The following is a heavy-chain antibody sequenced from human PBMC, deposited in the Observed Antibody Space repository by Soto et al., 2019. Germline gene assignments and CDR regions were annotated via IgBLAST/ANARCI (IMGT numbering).Heavy chain of an antibody. J-gene: IGHJ6*02. CDR3: ARDIVVVPDYYYYGMDV. CDR1: GYSFASYW. CDR2: IYPGDSDT. Sequence: GESLKISCKGSGYSFASYWIGWVRQMPGKGLEWMGIIYPGDSDTRYSPSFQGQVTISADKSISTAYLQWSSLKASDTAMYYCARDIVVVPDYYYYGMDVWGQGTTVTVSS. D-gene: IGHD2-2*01. V-gene: IGHV5-51*01.